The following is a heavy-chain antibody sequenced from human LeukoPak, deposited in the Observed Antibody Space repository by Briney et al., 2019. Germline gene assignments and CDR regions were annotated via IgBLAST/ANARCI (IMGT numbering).Heavy chain of an antibody. J-gene: IGHJ4*02. CDR3: AKEGGNGWSFFGY. CDR1: GFTFSNYS. V-gene: IGHV3-48*01. Sequence: GGSLRLSCAASGFTFSNYSMNWVRQAPGKGLEWVSYISSSSIFIDYADSVKGRFTISRDNSKNTVYLQLNSLRADDTAVYYCAKEGGNGWSFFGYWGQGTLVTVSS. D-gene: IGHD6-19*01. CDR2: ISSSSIFI.